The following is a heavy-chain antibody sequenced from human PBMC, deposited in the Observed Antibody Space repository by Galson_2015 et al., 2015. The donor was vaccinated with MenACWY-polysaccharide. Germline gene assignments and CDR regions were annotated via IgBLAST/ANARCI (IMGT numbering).Heavy chain of an antibody. J-gene: IGHJ5*02. CDR1: GFTLSDYW. V-gene: IGHV3-74*01. D-gene: IGHD3-10*01. Sequence: SLRLSCAASGFTLSDYWMHWVRHAPGKGLVWVSCINSDGGGTSSADSVKGRFTISRDNAKNTQYLQMNSLRAEDTAVYYCARGIISMGRVVGITSSWFDPWGQGTLVIVSS. CDR3: ARGIISMGRVVGITSSWFDP. CDR2: INSDGGGT.